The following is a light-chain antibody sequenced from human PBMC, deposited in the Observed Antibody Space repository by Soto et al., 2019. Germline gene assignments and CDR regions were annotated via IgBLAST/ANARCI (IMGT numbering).Light chain of an antibody. J-gene: IGKJ1*01. Sequence: VMTQSPLSLPVIPGEPASISCRSSQTLLHSNGHNYLDWYLQKPGQSPQLLISLGSNRASGGPERVSGSRCGTEFTKKTSRVDAQDVVIYYDKQNLQTPRWAFGEGTKVVIK. CDR3: KQNLQTPRWA. V-gene: IGKV2-28*01. CDR1: QTLLHSNGHNY. CDR2: LGS.